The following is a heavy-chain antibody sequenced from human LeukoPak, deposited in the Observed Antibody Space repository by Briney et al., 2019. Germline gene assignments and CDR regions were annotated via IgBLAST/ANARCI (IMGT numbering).Heavy chain of an antibody. V-gene: IGHV1-18*01. J-gene: IGHJ4*02. D-gene: IGHD3-10*01. CDR2: ISAYNGNT. Sequence: ASVKVSCKASGYTFTSYGISWVRQALGQGLEWMGWISAYNGNTNYAQKLQGRVTMTTDTSTSTAYMELRSLRSDDTAVYYCARVDPVYYGSGSYYWGQGTLVTVSS. CDR3: ARVDPVYYGSGSYY. CDR1: GYTFTSYG.